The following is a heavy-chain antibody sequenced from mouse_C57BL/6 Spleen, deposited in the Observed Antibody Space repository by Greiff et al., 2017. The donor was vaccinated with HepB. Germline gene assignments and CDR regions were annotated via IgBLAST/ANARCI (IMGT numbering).Heavy chain of an antibody. CDR1: GYTFTSYW. D-gene: IGHD3-2*02. CDR2: IYPGSGST. CDR3: ARLYRSGEVGAMDY. Sequence: QVQLQQPGAELVKPGASVKMSCKASGYTFTSYWITWVKQRPGQGLEWIGDIYPGSGSTNYNEKFKSKATLTVDTSSSTAYMQRSSLTSEDSAVDYGARLYRSGEVGAMDYWGQGTSVTVSS. J-gene: IGHJ4*01. V-gene: IGHV1-55*01.